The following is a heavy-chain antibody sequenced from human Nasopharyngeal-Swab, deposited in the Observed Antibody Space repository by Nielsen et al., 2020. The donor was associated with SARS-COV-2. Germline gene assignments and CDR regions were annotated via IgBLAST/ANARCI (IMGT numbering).Heavy chain of an antibody. Sequence: SCAASGFTFSDYYMSWIRPAPGKGLEWVSYISSSGSTIYYADSVKGRFTISRDNAKNSLYLQMNSLRAEDTAVYYCARDFGAPSSSWYDGDWFDPWGQGTLVTVSS. D-gene: IGHD6-13*01. CDR3: ARDFGAPSSSWYDGDWFDP. V-gene: IGHV3-11*01. J-gene: IGHJ5*02. CDR1: GFTFSDYY. CDR2: ISSSGSTI.